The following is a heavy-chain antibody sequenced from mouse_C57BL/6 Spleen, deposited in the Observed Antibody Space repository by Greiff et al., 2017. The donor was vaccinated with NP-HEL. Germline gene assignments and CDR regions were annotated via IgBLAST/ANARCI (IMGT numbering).Heavy chain of an antibody. CDR2: IWSGGST. CDR1: GFSLTSYG. Sequence: QVQLKQSGPGLVQPSQSLSITCTVSGFSLTSYGVHWVRQSPGKGLEWLGVIWSGGSTDYNAAFIYRLSISKDNSTSQVFFKMHSLQADDTAIYYCASLGYAMDYWGQGTSVTVSS. D-gene: IGHD4-1*01. V-gene: IGHV2-2*01. J-gene: IGHJ4*01. CDR3: ASLGYAMDY.